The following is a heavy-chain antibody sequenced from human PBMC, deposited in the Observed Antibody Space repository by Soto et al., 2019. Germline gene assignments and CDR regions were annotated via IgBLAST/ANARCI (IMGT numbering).Heavy chain of an antibody. Sequence: EVQLLESGGGLVQPGGSLRLSCAASGFTFSSYGMSWVRQAPGKGLEWVSSISGSGGSTYYADSVKGRFTISRDNSKNTRDLQMSSLRAEDTAVYYCANRNDYGSGSYFPFDHWGQGTLVTVSS. V-gene: IGHV3-23*01. CDR3: ANRNDYGSGSYFPFDH. CDR2: ISGSGGST. CDR1: GFTFSSYG. J-gene: IGHJ4*02. D-gene: IGHD3-10*01.